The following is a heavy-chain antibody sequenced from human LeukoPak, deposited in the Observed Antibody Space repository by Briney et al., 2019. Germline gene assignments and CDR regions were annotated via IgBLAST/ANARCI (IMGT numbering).Heavy chain of an antibody. Sequence: GGSLRLSCAASGFTFSSYDMHWVRQATGKGLEWVSAIDTAGDTYYPGSVKGRFTISRENAKDSLYLQMNSLRAGDTAVYHCARVHCSGGSCRFDYWGQGTLVTVSS. V-gene: IGHV3-13*01. D-gene: IGHD2-15*01. CDR1: GFTFSSYD. J-gene: IGHJ4*02. CDR2: IDTAGDT. CDR3: ARVHCSGGSCRFDY.